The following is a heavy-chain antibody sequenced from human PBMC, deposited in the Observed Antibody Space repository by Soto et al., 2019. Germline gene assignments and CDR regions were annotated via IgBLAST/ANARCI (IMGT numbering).Heavy chain of an antibody. CDR1: GYTFTTYG. Sequence: QVQLEQSGAEVKKPGDPMKVSCKASGYTFTTYGISWVRQAPGQGLEWMGWINGYNGNTDYPQKLQGRVTMTTDTSTSTAYMELRSLRSDDTAVYYCAREGSAPYYYYGMDVWGQGTTVTVSS. CDR3: AREGSAPYYYYGMDV. V-gene: IGHV1-18*01. J-gene: IGHJ6*02. D-gene: IGHD6-19*01. CDR2: INGYNGNT.